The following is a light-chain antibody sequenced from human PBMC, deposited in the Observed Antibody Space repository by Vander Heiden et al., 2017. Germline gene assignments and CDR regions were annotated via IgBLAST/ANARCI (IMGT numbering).Light chain of an antibody. CDR2: DAS. CDR1: QSVSSY. J-gene: IGKJ4*01. CDR3: KQRSNWPAA. V-gene: IGKV3-11*02. Sequence: EIVLTQSPDTLSLSPGERATLSCRASQSVSSYLAWYQQKPGQAPRLLIYDASNRATGVPARFSGSGSERDFTLTISSLEPEDFAIYYCKQRSNWPAAFGGGTMVEIK.